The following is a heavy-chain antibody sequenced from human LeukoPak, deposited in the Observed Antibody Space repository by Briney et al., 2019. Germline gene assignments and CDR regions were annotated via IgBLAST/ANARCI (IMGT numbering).Heavy chain of an antibody. D-gene: IGHD3-10*01. V-gene: IGHV1-2*02. CDR1: GYTFTGYY. Sequence: ASVKVSCKASGYTFTGYYMHWVRQAPGQGLEGMGWINPNSGGTNYAQKFQGRVTMTRDTSISTAYMELSRLRSDDTAVYYCARSSLGSGYYYYMDVWGKGTTVTISS. J-gene: IGHJ6*03. CDR3: ARSSLGSGYYYYMDV. CDR2: INPNSGGT.